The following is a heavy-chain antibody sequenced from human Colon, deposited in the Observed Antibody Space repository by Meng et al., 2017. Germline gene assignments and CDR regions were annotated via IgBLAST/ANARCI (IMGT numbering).Heavy chain of an antibody. CDR3: ASRPAAFRTYYFDY. CDR2: VHHGGGT. CDR1: GASSASTYW. D-gene: IGHD2-21*02. V-gene: IGHV4-4*02. J-gene: IGHJ4*02. Sequence: VALEHAGAGLWKPSGLLSLTSSVSGASSASTYWGSWVRQPSGKVLGLIGEVHHGGGTNHNPPLKSRVTISVDQFNIQFSLSLTSVTAADTATYYCASRPAAFRTYYFDYWGQGTLVTVSS.